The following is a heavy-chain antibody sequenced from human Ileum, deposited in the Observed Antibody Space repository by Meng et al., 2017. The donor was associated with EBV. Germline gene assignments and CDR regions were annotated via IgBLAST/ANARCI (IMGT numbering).Heavy chain of an antibody. J-gene: IGHJ4*02. V-gene: IGHV4-4*02. CDR3: ARSDEGYCSGGSCYGGGFDY. Sequence: HVQREWAVRACLSLPETVPSRCTFSGGSSCVSMWWGWVRKPLGKGLEWNGELYPSGGTNYNPSLKSRVTISVDKSKNQFSLKLSSVTAADTAVYYCARSDEGYCSGGSCYGGGFDYWGQGTLVTVSS. D-gene: IGHD2-15*01. CDR2: LYPSGGT. CDR1: GGSSCVSMW.